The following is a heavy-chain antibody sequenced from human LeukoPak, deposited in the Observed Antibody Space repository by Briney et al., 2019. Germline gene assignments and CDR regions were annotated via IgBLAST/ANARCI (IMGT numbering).Heavy chain of an antibody. CDR1: GFTFSSCW. CDR3: ARVRLEYYDFWSRFDP. Sequence: GGSLRLSCVVSGFTFSSCWMSWVRQAPGKGLEWVANIKGDGSERYYADSVKGRFTISRDNAKNSLYLEMNSLRAEDTAVYYCARVRLEYYDFWSRFDPWGQGTLVTVSS. CDR2: IKGDGSER. J-gene: IGHJ5*02. D-gene: IGHD3-3*01. V-gene: IGHV3-7*01.